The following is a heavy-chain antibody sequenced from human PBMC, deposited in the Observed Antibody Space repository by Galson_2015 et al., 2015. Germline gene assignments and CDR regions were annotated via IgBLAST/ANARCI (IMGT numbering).Heavy chain of an antibody. CDR2: IWYDGSNK. CDR3: ARVGSSGYYSDY. Sequence: SLRLSCAASGFTFSSYGMHWVRQAPGKGLEWVAVIWYDGSNKYYADSVKGRFTISRDNSKNTLYLQMNSLRAEDTAVYYCARVGSSGYYSDYWGQGTLVTVSS. J-gene: IGHJ4*02. CDR1: GFTFSSYG. D-gene: IGHD3-22*01. V-gene: IGHV3-33*01.